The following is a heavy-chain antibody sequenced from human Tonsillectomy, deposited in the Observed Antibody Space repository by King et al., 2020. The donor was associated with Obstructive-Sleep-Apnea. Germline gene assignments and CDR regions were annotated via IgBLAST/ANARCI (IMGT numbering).Heavy chain of an antibody. CDR2: IYPGDSDT. Sequence: QLVQSGAEVKKPGESLKISWKGSGYSFTSYWIGWVRRMPGKGLEWRGIIYPGDSDTRYSPSFQGQVPISADKSIPTAYPQWSSLKASDTAMYYCARRPGNGFGYFDYWGQGTLVTVSS. CDR1: GYSFTSYW. D-gene: IGHD1-1*01. J-gene: IGHJ4*02. CDR3: ARRPGNGFGYFDY. V-gene: IGHV5-51*01.